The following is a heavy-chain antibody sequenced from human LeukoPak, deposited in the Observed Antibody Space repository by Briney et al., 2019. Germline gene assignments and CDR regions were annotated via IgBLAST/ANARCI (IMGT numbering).Heavy chain of an antibody. D-gene: IGHD3-10*01. V-gene: IGHV3-30-3*01. CDR3: ARAPGLGSGSALDS. CDR1: GFTFSSFA. CDR2: ISYDGSNK. J-gene: IGHJ4*02. Sequence: GRSLRLSCAASGFTFSSFAMHWVRQAPGKGLEWVAVISYDGSNKYYADSVKGRFTISRDNAKNTLYLRMNSLRPEDTAVYYCARAPGLGSGSALDSWGQGTLVTVSS.